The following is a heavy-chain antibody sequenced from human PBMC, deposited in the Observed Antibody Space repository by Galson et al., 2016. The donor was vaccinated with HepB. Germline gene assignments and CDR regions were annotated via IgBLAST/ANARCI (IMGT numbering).Heavy chain of an antibody. CDR1: GFSLSTSGMC. J-gene: IGHJ4*02. CDR3: ARQHDYGVSYFDY. Sequence: PALVKPTQTLTLTCTFSGFSLSTSGMCVSWIRQPPGKALEWLARIDWDDDNYYSTSLKTRLTISQDTSKNQVVLTMTNMDPVDTATYYCARQHDYGVSYFDYWGQGTLVTVSS. V-gene: IGHV2-70*11. CDR2: IDWDDDN. D-gene: IGHD4-17*01.